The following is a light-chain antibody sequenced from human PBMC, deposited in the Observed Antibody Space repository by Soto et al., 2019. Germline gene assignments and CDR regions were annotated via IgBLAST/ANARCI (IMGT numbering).Light chain of an antibody. J-gene: IGKJ1*01. Sequence: DIPMTQSPSSLSASVGDRVTITCRTSQSVSDYLIWYHQKAGKAPKLLIHTASILKSGVPSRFSGSGSGTDFTLTISGLQPEDLATYYGQHSYSAPLTFGLGTTVDFK. CDR1: QSVSDY. CDR3: QHSYSAPLT. V-gene: IGKV1-39*01. CDR2: TAS.